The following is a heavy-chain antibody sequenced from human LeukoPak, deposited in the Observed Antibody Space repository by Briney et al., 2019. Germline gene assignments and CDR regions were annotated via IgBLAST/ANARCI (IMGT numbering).Heavy chain of an antibody. CDR3: ARDPDYDILTGYSNGNWFDP. D-gene: IGHD3-9*01. CDR2: IIPICGTA. CDR1: GGTFSSYA. V-gene: IGHV1-69*13. J-gene: IGHJ5*02. Sequence: GASVKVSCKASGGTFSSYAISWVRQASGQGLEWMGGIIPICGTANYAQKFQGSVTITADESTSTDYMELSSLRSEDTAVYYCARDPDYDILTGYSNGNWFDPWGQGTLVTVSS.